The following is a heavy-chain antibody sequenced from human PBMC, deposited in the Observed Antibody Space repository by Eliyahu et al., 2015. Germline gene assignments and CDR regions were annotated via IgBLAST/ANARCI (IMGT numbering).Heavy chain of an antibody. D-gene: IGHD3-10*01. J-gene: IGHJ4*02. CDR1: GGSXIXSSYY. Sequence: QLQLQESGPGLVKPSETLSLTXTVSGGSXIXSSYYWGWIRQPPGXGLXWIGSXYYXGGTXYNPSXKSRVTISVDTSKNQFSLKLSSVTAADTAVYYCARQWGRGVKDEVFDYWGQGTLVTVSS. V-gene: IGHV4-39*01. CDR2: XYYXGGT. CDR3: ARQWGRGVKDEVFDY.